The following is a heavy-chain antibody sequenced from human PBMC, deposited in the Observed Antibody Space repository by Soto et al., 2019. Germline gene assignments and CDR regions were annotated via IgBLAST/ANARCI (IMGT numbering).Heavy chain of an antibody. D-gene: IGHD4-17*01. CDR3: GGGGGGGDYGDYNNWFDP. CDR2: ISSSSSYI. Sequence: EVQLVESGGGLVQPGGSLRLSCAASGFTFSSYWMSWVRQAPGKGLEWVSSISSSSSYIYYADSVKGRFTISRDNAKNSLYVKMNGLGAEDRAVYYGGGGGGGGDYGDYNNWFDPWGQGTLVTVSS. V-gene: IGHV3-21*01. J-gene: IGHJ5*02. CDR1: GFTFSSYW.